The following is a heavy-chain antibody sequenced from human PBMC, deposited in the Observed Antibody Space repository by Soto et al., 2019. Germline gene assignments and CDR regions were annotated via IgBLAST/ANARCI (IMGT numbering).Heavy chain of an antibody. D-gene: IGHD6-13*01. CDR3: ARGLAAAGLFGFGP. Sequence: QVQLQESGPGLVKPSQTLSLTCTVSGGSISSVGSYWSWIRQHPGKGLEWIGCLFYSGSTYYNPSLKSRVTISVDTSKNQFSLKLSSVTAADTAVYYCARGLAAAGLFGFGPWGQGTLVTVSS. CDR1: GGSISSVGSY. J-gene: IGHJ5*02. CDR2: LFYSGST. V-gene: IGHV4-31*03.